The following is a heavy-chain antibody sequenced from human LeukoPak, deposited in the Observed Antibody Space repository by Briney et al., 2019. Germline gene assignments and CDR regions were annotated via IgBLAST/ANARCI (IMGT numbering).Heavy chain of an antibody. CDR2: INHSGST. V-gene: IGHV4-34*01. D-gene: IGHD3-10*01. CDR1: GGSFSGYY. J-gene: IGHJ4*02. Sequence: SETLSLTCAVYGGSFSGYYWSWIRQPPGKGLEWIGEINHSGSTNYNPSLKSRVTISVDTSKNQFSLELSSVTAADTAVYYCARGGGLGDWGQGTLVTVSS. CDR3: ARGGGLGD.